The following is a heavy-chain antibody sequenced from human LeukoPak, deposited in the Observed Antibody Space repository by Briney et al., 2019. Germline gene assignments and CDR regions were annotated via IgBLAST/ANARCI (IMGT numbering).Heavy chain of an antibody. V-gene: IGHV1-69*05. CDR2: IIPIFGTA. J-gene: IGHJ6*03. CDR3: AISSITIFGAVTEPEYYYYYYYMDV. CDR1: GGTFSSYA. Sequence: SVKVSCKASGGTFSSYAISWVRQAPGQGLEWMGRIIPIFGTANYAQKFQGRVTITTDESTSTAYMELSSLRSEDTAVYYCAISSITIFGAVTEPEYYYYYYYMDVWGKGTTVTVSS. D-gene: IGHD3-3*01.